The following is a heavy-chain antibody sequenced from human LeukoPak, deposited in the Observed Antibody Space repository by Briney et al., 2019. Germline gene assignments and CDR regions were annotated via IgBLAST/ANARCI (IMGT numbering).Heavy chain of an antibody. Sequence: GGSLRLSCAASGFTSSSYWMSWVRQAPGKGLEWVAFIRYDGSNKYYADSVKGRFTISRDNSKNTLYLQMNSLRAEDTAVYYCAKVNSSGWYYFDYWGQGTLVTVSS. J-gene: IGHJ4*02. CDR1: GFTSSSYW. CDR3: AKVNSSGWYYFDY. CDR2: IRYDGSNK. V-gene: IGHV3-30*02. D-gene: IGHD6-19*01.